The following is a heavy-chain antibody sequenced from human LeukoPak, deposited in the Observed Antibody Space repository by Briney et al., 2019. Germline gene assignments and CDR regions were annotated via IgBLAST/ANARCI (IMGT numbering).Heavy chain of an antibody. D-gene: IGHD4/OR15-4a*01. Sequence: SETLSLTCTVSGGSISSYYWSWIRQPPGKGLEWIGYIYYSGSTNYDPSLKSRVTISVDTSKNQFSLKLSSVTAADTAVYYCARGAANPLNYYYYMDVWGKGTTVTASS. CDR1: GGSISSYY. V-gene: IGHV4-59*01. CDR2: IYYSGST. J-gene: IGHJ6*03. CDR3: ARGAANPLNYYYYMDV.